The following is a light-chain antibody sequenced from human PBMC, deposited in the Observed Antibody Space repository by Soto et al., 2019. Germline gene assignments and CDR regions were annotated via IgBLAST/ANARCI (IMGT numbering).Light chain of an antibody. CDR1: SSDVGGYNH. CDR3: SAYTVSRTYV. V-gene: IGLV2-14*03. J-gene: IGLJ1*01. CDR2: NVS. Sequence: QSALTQPASVSGSPGQSITISCTGTSSDVGGYNHVSWYQQYPGKVPKLLIYNVSHRPSGVSNRFSGSKSGNTASLTISGLQGEDEADYYCSAYTVSRTYVFGTGTKVTVL.